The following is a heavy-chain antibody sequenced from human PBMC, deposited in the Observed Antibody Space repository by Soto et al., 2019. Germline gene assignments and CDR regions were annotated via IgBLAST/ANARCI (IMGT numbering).Heavy chain of an antibody. CDR2: INGDGSST. CDR3: ARSYYDSSGSYGRFDY. Sequence: EAQVVESGGGLVQPGGSLRLSCAASGFTFSTYWMHWVRQARGKGLVWVSRINGDGSSTNYADSVKGRFTISRDNAKNTLYLQMNSLGFDDTAVYYCARSYYDSSGSYGRFDYWGQGTLVTVSS. CDR1: GFTFSTYW. J-gene: IGHJ4*02. V-gene: IGHV3-74*01. D-gene: IGHD3-22*01.